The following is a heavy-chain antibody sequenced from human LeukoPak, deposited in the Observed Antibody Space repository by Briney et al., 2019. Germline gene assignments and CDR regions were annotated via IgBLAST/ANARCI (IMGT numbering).Heavy chain of an antibody. CDR1: GYTFTGYY. CDR2: INPNSGGT. V-gene: IGHV1-2*06. Sequence: ASVTVSCKASGYTFTGYYMHWVRQAPGQGLEWMARINPNSGGTNYAQKFQGRVTMTRDTSISTADMELSRLRSDDTAVYYCARDLGAVAAGDYWGQGTLVTVSS. CDR3: ARDLGAVAAGDY. D-gene: IGHD6-19*01. J-gene: IGHJ4*02.